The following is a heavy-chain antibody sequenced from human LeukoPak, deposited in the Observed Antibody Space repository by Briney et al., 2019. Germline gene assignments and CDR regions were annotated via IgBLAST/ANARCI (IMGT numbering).Heavy chain of an antibody. V-gene: IGHV3-48*03. Sequence: GGSLRLSCAASGFTFISYEMNWVRQAPGKGLEWISYIDSISTTIYSADSVRGRFTISRDNAKNSVYLQMNSLRVEDTAIYYCARGAPLVAVTTGAFDIWGQGTMVTVSS. CDR2: IDSISTTI. J-gene: IGHJ3*02. CDR1: GFTFISYE. D-gene: IGHD2-15*01. CDR3: ARGAPLVAVTTGAFDI.